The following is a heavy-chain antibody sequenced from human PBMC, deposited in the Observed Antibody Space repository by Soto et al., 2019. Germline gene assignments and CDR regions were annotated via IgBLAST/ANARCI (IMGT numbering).Heavy chain of an antibody. V-gene: IGHV3-21*01. CDR1: GFTFSSYS. CDR2: ISSSSYI. CDR3: ARDGSLGGYYDFFDY. D-gene: IGHD3-22*01. J-gene: IGHJ4*02. Sequence: EVQLVESGGGLVKPGGSLRLSCAASGFTFSSYSINWVRQAPGKGLEWVSSISSSSYIYYADSVKGRFTISRDNAKNSLYLQMNSLRAEDTAVYYCARDGSLGGYYDFFDYWGQGTLVTVSS.